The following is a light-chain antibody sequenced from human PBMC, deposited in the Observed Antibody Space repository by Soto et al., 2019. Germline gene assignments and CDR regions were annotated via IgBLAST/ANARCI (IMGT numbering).Light chain of an antibody. CDR1: QSIGKW. CDR2: EAS. Sequence: DIQMTQSPSTLSASVGDRVAITCRASQSIGKWLAWYEHKPGKVPKLLIHEASDLQKGVPSRFSGSGSGTDFTLTISRLEPEDSAVYFCQHYSSQTFGQGTKVDIK. J-gene: IGKJ1*01. V-gene: IGKV1-5*03. CDR3: QHYSSQT.